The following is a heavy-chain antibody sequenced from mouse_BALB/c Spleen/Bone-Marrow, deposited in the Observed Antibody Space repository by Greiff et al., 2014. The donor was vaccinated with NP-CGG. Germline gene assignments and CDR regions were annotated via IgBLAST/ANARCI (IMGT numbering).Heavy chain of an antibody. V-gene: IGHV3-5*02. D-gene: IGHD2-1*01. J-gene: IGHJ2*01. CDR3: ARYGNYFDY. CDR2: IYYSVTI. Sequence: VQLKESGPGLVKPSQTVSLTCTVTGISITTGNYRWSWIRQFPGNKLEWIGYIYYSVTITYNPSLTSRTTITRDTSKNQFFLEMNSLTAEDTATYYCARYGNYFDYWGQGTTLTVSS. CDR1: GISITTGNYR.